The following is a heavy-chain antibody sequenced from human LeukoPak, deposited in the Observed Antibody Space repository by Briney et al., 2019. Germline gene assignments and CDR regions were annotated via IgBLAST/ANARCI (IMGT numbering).Heavy chain of an antibody. CDR3: ARSVPDYTRFDY. J-gene: IGHJ4*02. V-gene: IGHV3-23*05. CDR2: FKTKYHQV. Sequence: GGSLRLSCAASGFTFSSYAMGWVRQAPGKGLEWVSTFKTKYHQVYYAESVRGRFTISTDNSRNTVFLQMNSLRADDTALYYCARSVPDYTRFDYWGQGALVTVSS. D-gene: IGHD4-11*01. CDR1: GFTFSSYA.